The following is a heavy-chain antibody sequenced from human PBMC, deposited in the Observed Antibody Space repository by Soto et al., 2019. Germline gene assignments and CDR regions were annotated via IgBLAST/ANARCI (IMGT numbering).Heavy chain of an antibody. D-gene: IGHD6-13*01. V-gene: IGHV1-69*02. Sequence: QVQLVQSGAEVKKPGSSVKVSCKASGGTFSSYTISWVRQAPGQGLEWMGRIIPILGIANYAQKFQGRVTITADKYTSTAYMELSSLRSEDTAVYYCASTDPGIAAAGRFDYWGQGTLVTVSS. CDR1: GGTFSSYT. J-gene: IGHJ4*02. CDR2: IIPILGIA. CDR3: ASTDPGIAAAGRFDY.